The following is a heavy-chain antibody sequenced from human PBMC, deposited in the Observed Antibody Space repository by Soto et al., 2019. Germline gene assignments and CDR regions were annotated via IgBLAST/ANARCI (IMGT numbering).Heavy chain of an antibody. V-gene: IGHV4-31*03. CDR3: AGAVSDFDVRRYRTSYFDQ. Sequence: PSETLSLICTVSGASVSTGVYYWTWIRQHPGKGLEWIGYIDNSGSTYYNPSLTGRVDISVDTSKNEFSLNLQSLTAADTAFYYCAGAVSDFDVRRYRTSYFDQWGQGILVTSPQ. D-gene: IGHD3-10*02. CDR1: GASVSTGVYY. J-gene: IGHJ4*02. CDR2: IDNSGST.